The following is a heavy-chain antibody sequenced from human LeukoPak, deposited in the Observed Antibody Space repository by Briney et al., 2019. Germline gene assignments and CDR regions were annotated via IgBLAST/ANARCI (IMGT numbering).Heavy chain of an antibody. CDR2: INHSGST. Sequence: SETLSLTCAVYGGSFSGFHWSWIRQPPGKGLEWIGEINHSGSTNYNPSLKSRVTISVDTSKNQFSLKLSSVTAADTAVYYCARGRRVPYFDYWGQGTLVTVSS. J-gene: IGHJ4*02. D-gene: IGHD2-2*01. V-gene: IGHV4-34*01. CDR1: GGSFSGFH. CDR3: ARGRRVPYFDY.